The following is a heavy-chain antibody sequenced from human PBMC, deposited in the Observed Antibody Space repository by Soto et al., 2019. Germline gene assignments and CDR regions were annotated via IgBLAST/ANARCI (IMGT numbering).Heavy chain of an antibody. J-gene: IGHJ6*02. CDR1: GYTFTSYG. CDR3: ASSFTSSQWRYGMDV. D-gene: IGHD2-2*01. CDR2: ISAYNGNT. Sequence: QVQLVQSGAEVKKPGASVKVSCKASGYTFTSYGISGVRQAPGQGLEWMGWISAYNGNTNYAQKLQGRVTMTTDTSTSPAYMELRSLISDDTAVYYCASSFTSSQWRYGMDVWGQGTTVTVSS. V-gene: IGHV1-18*01.